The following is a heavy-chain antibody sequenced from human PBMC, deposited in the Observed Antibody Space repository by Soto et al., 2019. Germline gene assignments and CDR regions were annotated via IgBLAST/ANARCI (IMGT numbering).Heavy chain of an antibody. J-gene: IGHJ4*02. CDR2: FDPEDGET. CDR1: GYTLTELS. V-gene: IGHV1-24*01. Sequence: ASVKVSCKVSGYTLTELSMHWVRQAPGKGLEWMGGFDPEDGETIYAQKFQGRVTMTEDTSTDTAYMELSSLRSEDTAVYYCATATRYCISTSCYAPIDYWGQGTLVSVSS. CDR3: ATATRYCISTSCYAPIDY. D-gene: IGHD2-2*01.